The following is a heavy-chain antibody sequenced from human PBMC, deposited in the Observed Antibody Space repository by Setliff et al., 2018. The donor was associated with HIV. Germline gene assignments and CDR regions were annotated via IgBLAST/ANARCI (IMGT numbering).Heavy chain of an antibody. CDR3: TRTYCSGGSCYRNDAFDI. CDR1: GYTFGYNY. V-gene: IGHV1-2*06. J-gene: IGHJ3*02. Sequence: ASVKVSCKTSGYTFGYNYIHWVRQAPGQGLEWMGRIAPNSGDTKYAQKFEGRVTVTRDTSINTAYMELSSLRSEDTAVFYCTRTYCSGGSCYRNDAFDIWGQGTMVTVSS. CDR2: IAPNSGDT. D-gene: IGHD2-15*01.